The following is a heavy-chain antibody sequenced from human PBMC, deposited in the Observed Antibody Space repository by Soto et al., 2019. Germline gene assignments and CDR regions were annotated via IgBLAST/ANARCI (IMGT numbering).Heavy chain of an antibody. CDR3: AKKAVAIRTTID. CDR1: GFTFSSYA. D-gene: IGHD2-2*01. J-gene: IGHJ4*02. CDR2: ITGIGDST. V-gene: IGHV3-23*01. Sequence: GGSLRLSCAASGFTFSSYAMSWVRQAPGKGLEWVSGITGIGDSTFYADSVKGRFTISRDNAKSTLYLQMNSLRAEDTAVYYCAKKAVAIRTTIDWGQGTLVTVSS.